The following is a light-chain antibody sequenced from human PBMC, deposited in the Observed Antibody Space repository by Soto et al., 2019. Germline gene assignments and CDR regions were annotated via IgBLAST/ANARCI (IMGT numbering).Light chain of an antibody. J-gene: IGKJ4*01. CDR3: QQFSSYPLT. CDR2: DAS. V-gene: IGKV3D-20*01. Sequence: EFLLTQSPATLSLSPGGRASLSCGASQSVGNNLAWYRQKPGQAPRLLIYDASSRATGIPDRFSGGGSGTDFTLTISRLEPEDFAVYYCQQFSSYPLTFGGGTKGDIK. CDR1: QSVGNN.